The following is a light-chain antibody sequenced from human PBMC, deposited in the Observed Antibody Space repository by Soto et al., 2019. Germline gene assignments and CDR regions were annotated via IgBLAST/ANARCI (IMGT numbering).Light chain of an antibody. V-gene: IGKV3-15*01. CDR1: QSVSID. J-gene: IGKJ5*01. CDR2: GAS. CDR3: QQYNKWPLT. Sequence: EIVMTQSPATLSVSPWEGGSLXWRASQSVSIDLAWYQQTPGQAPRLLIYGASTRATGIPVRFSGSASGTEFTLTISSLQSEDFTVYYCQQYNKWPLTFGQGTRLEIK.